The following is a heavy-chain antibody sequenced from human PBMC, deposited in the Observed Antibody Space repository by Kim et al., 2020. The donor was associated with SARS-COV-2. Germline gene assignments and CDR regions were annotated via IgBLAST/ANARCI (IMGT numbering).Heavy chain of an antibody. CDR3: AKDDPRSVAPSFGF. J-gene: IGHJ4*02. CDR1: GFTFSRRA. CDR2: VNNNNNQ. V-gene: IGHV3-23*05. Sequence: GGSLRLSCAASGFTFSRRAMSWVRQVPGKGLEWMASVNNNNNQYYEVAVEGRFTVSREITNETLLQLQNSIRADDTPLFYYAKDDPRSVAPSFGFCGQG. D-gene: IGHD2-15*01.